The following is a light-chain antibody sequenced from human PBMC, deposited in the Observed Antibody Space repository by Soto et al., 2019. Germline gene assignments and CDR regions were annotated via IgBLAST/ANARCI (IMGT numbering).Light chain of an antibody. V-gene: IGKV1-9*01. CDR2: GAS. CDR1: QGISSY. CDR3: QQFNSYPLT. Sequence: DIQLTQSPSFLSASVGDRVTITCRASQGISSYLAWYQQRPGKAPKLLIYGASTLQSGVPSRFSGSGSGTEFTLTISRLQPEDFTTHYCQQFNSYPLTFGGGPKVEIK. J-gene: IGKJ4*01.